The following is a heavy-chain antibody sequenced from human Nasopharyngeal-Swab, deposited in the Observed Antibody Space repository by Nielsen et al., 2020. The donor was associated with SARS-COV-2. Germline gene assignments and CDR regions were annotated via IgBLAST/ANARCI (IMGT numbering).Heavy chain of an antibody. V-gene: IGHV3-74*01. CDR1: GFTFSSYW. Sequence: GESLKISCAASGFTFSSYWMHWVRQAPGKGLVWVSRINSDGSSTSYADSVKGRLTSSRDNAKNTRDLQMNSLRAEDTAVYYCARDRITMVRGVYLDYWGQGTLVTVSS. CDR3: ARDRITMVRGVYLDY. D-gene: IGHD3-10*01. J-gene: IGHJ4*02. CDR2: INSDGSST.